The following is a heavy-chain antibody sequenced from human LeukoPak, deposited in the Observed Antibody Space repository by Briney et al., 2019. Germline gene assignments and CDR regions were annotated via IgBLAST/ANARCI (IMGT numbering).Heavy chain of an antibody. CDR1: GFTFSSYG. V-gene: IGHV3-30*02. CDR2: IRYDGSNK. J-gene: IGHJ5*02. D-gene: IGHD3-3*01. Sequence: GGSLRLSCAASGFTFSSYGMHWVRQAPGKALEGVAFIRYDGSNKYYADSVKGRFTISRDNSKNTLYLQMNSLRAEDTAVYYCAKDLYDFWSGYYPKYNWFDPWGQGTLVTVSS. CDR3: AKDLYDFWSGYYPKYNWFDP.